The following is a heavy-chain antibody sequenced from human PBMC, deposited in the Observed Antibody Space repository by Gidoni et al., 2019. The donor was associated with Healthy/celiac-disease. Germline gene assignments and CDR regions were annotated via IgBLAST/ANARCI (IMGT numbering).Heavy chain of an antibody. J-gene: IGHJ4*02. CDR3: AKDDRGDPTYYFDY. Sequence: QVQLVESGGGVVQPGRSLRLSCAASGFPFSSYGMHWVRQAPGKGLEWVAVISYDGSNKYYADSVKGRFTISRDNSKNTLYLQMNSLRAEDTAVYYCAKDDRGDPTYYFDYWGQGTLVTVSS. CDR1: GFPFSSYG. CDR2: ISYDGSNK. V-gene: IGHV3-30*18.